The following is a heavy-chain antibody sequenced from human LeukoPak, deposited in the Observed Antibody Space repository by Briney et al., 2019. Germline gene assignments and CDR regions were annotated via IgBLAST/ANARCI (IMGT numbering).Heavy chain of an antibody. V-gene: IGHV3-43*02. D-gene: IGHD2-2*01. CDR3: AKKSGAPGNFDY. CDR2: INGDGAGT. Sequence: GGSLRLSCAVPGFNFDEYPMHWVRQAPGKGLEWVSLINGDGAGTSYADSVKGRFTVSRDNSKNFLYLQMNSLRTEDSGLCYCAKKSGAPGNFDYWGQGTLVTVSS. CDR1: GFNFDEYP. J-gene: IGHJ4*02.